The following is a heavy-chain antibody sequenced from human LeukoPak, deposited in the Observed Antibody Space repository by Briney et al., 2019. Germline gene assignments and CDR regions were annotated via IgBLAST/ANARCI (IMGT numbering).Heavy chain of an antibody. CDR3: AKVRYSSGWSPY. D-gene: IGHD6-19*01. Sequence: GGSLRLSCAASGFTFSSYAMSWVRQAPGKGLEGVSAISGSGGSTYYADSVKGRFTISRDNSKNTLYLQMNSLRAEDTAVYYCAKVRYSSGWSPYWGQGTVVTVSS. V-gene: IGHV3-23*01. J-gene: IGHJ4*02. CDR1: GFTFSSYA. CDR2: ISGSGGST.